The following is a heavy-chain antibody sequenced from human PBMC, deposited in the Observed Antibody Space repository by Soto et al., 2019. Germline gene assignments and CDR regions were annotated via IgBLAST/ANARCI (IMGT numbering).Heavy chain of an antibody. CDR1: GFTFSSYS. V-gene: IGHV3-48*01. CDR2: ISSSSSTI. Sequence: GGSLRLSCAASGFTFSSYSMNWVRQAPGKGLEWVSYISSSSSTIYYADSVKGRFTISRDDSKNTLYLQMNSLRAEDTAVYYCARDGSVVVPAASVLDYWGQGTLVTVSS. J-gene: IGHJ4*02. D-gene: IGHD2-2*01. CDR3: ARDGSVVVPAASVLDY.